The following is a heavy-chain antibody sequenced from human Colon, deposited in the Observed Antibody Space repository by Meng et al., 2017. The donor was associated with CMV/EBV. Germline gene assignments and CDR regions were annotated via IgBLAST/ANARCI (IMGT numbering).Heavy chain of an antibody. Sequence: ASVKVSCKASGYTFTDYYLHWVRQAPGQGLEWMGWINFNSGGTKYAQKFQGRVTMTRDTSLTTAYMGLSRLTSDDTAVYYCAGDQLYYGMDVWGQGTTVTVSS. V-gene: IGHV1-2*02. CDR2: INFNSGGT. CDR1: GYTFTDYY. J-gene: IGHJ6*02. CDR3: AGDQLYYGMDV. D-gene: IGHD1-1*01.